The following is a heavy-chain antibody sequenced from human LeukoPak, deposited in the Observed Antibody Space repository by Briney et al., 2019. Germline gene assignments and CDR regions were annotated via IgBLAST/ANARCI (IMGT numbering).Heavy chain of an antibody. CDR2: VYGGGTT. J-gene: IGHJ4*02. D-gene: IGHD3-10*01. CDR3: ARDHYGSGSYFHDY. Sequence: GVSLRLSCAVSGFTVSNNYMSWVRQAPGKGLEWVSVVYGGGTTYYADSVKGRFTVSRDNSKNTLYLQMNSLRPEDTAMYYCARDHYGSGSYFHDYWGQGTLVTVSS. V-gene: IGHV3-53*05. CDR1: GFTVSNNY.